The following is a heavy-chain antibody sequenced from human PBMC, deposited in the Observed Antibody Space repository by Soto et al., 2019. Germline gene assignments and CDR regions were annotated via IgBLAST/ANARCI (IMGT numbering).Heavy chain of an antibody. Sequence: GGSLRLSCAASGFTFSNAWMNWVRQAPGKGLEWVGRIKSKTDGGTTDYAAPVKGRFTISRDDSKNTLYLQMNSLKTEDTAVYYCTTLRFLEWLLLEAFDIWGQGTMVTVSS. CDR1: GFTFSNAW. D-gene: IGHD3-3*01. CDR3: TTLRFLEWLLLEAFDI. J-gene: IGHJ3*02. V-gene: IGHV3-15*07. CDR2: IKSKTDGGTT.